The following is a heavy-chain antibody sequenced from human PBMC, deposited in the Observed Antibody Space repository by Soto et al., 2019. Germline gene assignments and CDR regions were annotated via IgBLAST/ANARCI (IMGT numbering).Heavy chain of an antibody. CDR2: IYYSGST. J-gene: IGHJ4*02. V-gene: IGHV4-31*03. CDR3: ARVGATAEFDY. CDR1: GGSISSGGYY. D-gene: IGHD1-26*01. Sequence: SETLSLTCTVSGGSISSGGYYWSWIRQHPGKGLEWIGYIYYSGSTYYNPSLKSRVTISVDTSKDQFSLKLSSVTAADTAVYYCARVGATAEFDYWGQGTLVTVSS.